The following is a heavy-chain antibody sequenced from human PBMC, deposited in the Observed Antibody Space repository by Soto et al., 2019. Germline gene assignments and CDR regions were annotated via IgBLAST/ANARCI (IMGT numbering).Heavy chain of an antibody. V-gene: IGHV1-2*04. CDR3: ARDAPDRIAVAGTRAFYI. CDR1: GYTFTGYY. Sequence: GASVKVSCKASGYTFTGYYMHWVRQAPGQGLEWMGWINPNSGGTNYAQKFQGWVTMTRDTSISTAYMELSRLRSDDTAVYYCARDAPDRIAVAGTRAFYIWGQGTMVTVS. CDR2: INPNSGGT. D-gene: IGHD6-19*01. J-gene: IGHJ3*02.